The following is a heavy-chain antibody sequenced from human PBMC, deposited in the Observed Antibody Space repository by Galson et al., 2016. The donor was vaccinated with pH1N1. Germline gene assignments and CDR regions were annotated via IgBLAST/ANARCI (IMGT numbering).Heavy chain of an antibody. CDR1: GFTLGDFY. CDR3: TRENHHKFDL. J-gene: IGHJ4*02. Sequence: SLRLSCAASGFTLGDFYMDWVRQAPGKGLEWVGRITKRPEGYTTQDAASVKGRFIISREDSKDLLYLQMNILKTEDTAVYYCTRENHHKFDLWGQGMLVTVSS. V-gene: IGHV3-72*01. CDR2: ITKRPEGYTT.